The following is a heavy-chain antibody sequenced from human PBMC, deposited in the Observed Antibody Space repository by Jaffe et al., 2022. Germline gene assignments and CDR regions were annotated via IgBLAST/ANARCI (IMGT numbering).Heavy chain of an antibody. D-gene: IGHD2-2*01. CDR2: IYPGDSDT. J-gene: IGHJ5*02. CDR3: VRQKGGSDIVVVPAAILAWFDP. Sequence: EVQLVQSGAEVKKPGESLKISCKGSGYSFTSYWIGWVRQMPGKGLEWMGIIYPGDSDTRYSPSFQGQVTISADKSISTAYLQWSSLKASDTAMYYCVRQKGGSDIVVVPAAILAWFDPWGQGTLVTVSS. CDR1: GYSFTSYW. V-gene: IGHV5-51*01.